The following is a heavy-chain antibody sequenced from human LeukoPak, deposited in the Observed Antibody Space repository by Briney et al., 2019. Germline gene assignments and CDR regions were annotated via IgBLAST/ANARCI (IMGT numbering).Heavy chain of an antibody. J-gene: IGHJ5*02. CDR1: GFTFSSYS. CDR2: ISSSSSTI. V-gene: IGHV3-48*04. CDR3: ARPLHYYDSSGYYS. D-gene: IGHD3-22*01. Sequence: GGSLRLSCAASGFTFSSYSMNWVRQAPGEGLEWVSYISSSSSTIYYADSMKGRFTISRDNAKDSLYLQMDSLRAEDTSVYYCARPLHYYDSSGYYSWGQGTLVSVSS.